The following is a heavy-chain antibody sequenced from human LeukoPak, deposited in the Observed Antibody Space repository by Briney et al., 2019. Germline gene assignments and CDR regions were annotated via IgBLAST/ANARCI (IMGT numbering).Heavy chain of an antibody. Sequence: AGGSLRLSCSASGFTFDDYAMHWVRQAPGKGLEWVSGISWNSGSIGYADSVKGRFTISRDNAKNSLYLQMNSLRAEDMALYYCAKDVSDSFDRSDHWGQGTLVTVSS. V-gene: IGHV3-9*03. CDR1: GFTFDDYA. J-gene: IGHJ4*02. CDR2: ISWNSGSI. D-gene: IGHD3-22*01. CDR3: AKDVSDSFDRSDH.